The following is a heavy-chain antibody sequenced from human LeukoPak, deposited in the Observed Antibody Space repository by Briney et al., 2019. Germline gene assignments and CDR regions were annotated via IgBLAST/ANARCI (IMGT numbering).Heavy chain of an antibody. D-gene: IGHD3-10*01. CDR3: ARRRYYYGSGSYSYYFDY. V-gene: IGHV4-59*08. Sequence: SETLSLTCTVSXXXXSSXXXSWIRXPPXXXXXXXXXXXXXGSTNYNPSLKSRVTISVDTSKNQFSLKLSSVTAADTAVYYCARRRYYYGSGSYSYYFDYWGQGTLVTVSS. CDR2: XXXXGST. CDR1: XXXXSSXX. J-gene: IGHJ4*02.